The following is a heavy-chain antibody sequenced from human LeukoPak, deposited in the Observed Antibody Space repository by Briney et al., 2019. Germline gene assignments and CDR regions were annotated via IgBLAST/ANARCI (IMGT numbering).Heavy chain of an antibody. CDR3: ARGGSCSGGNCKYTRIEIGY. V-gene: IGHV3-74*01. D-gene: IGHD2-15*01. J-gene: IGHJ4*02. CDR2: INIDVSIT. CDR1: GFTFSNYW. Sequence: PGGSLRLSCAASGFTFSNYWMHWVRQAPGKGLVWVSRINIDVSITTYADSVKGRFTISRDNAKNTLYLHMNSLRADDTAVYYCARGGSCSGGNCKYTRIEIGYWGQGTLVTVSS.